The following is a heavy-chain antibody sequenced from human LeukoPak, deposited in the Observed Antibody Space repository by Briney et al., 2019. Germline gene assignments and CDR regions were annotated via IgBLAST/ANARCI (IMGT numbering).Heavy chain of an antibody. J-gene: IGHJ5*02. CDR3: ASGVAARSAYWFDP. Sequence: SVKVSCKASGGTFSSYAISWVRQAPGQGLEWMGGIIPIFGTANYAQKFQGRVTITADESTSTAYMELSSLRSEDTAVYYCASGVAARSAYWFDPWGQGTLVTVSS. CDR2: IIPIFGTA. V-gene: IGHV1-69*13. D-gene: IGHD6-6*01. CDR1: GGTFSSYA.